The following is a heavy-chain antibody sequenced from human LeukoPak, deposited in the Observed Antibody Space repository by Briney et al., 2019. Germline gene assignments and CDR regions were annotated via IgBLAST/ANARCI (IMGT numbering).Heavy chain of an antibody. CDR1: GYTFTSYD. V-gene: IGHV1-8*03. CDR2: MNPNSGNT. D-gene: IGHD3-3*01. Sequence: ASVKVSCKASGYTFTSYDINWVRQATGQGLEWMGWMNPNSGNTGYAQKFQGRVTITRNTSISTAYMELSSLRSEDTAVYYCARTRIQYYDFWSGQPDTWFDPWGQGTLVTVSS. J-gene: IGHJ5*02. CDR3: ARTRIQYYDFWSGQPDTWFDP.